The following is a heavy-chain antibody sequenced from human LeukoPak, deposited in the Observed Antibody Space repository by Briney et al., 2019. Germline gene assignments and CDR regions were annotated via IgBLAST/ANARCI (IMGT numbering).Heavy chain of an antibody. CDR2: IRNKANSYTT. V-gene: IGHV3-72*01. Sequence: GGSLRLSCAASGFTFSDHYMDWVRQAPGKGLEWVGRIRNKANSYTTEYAASVKGRFTISRDDSKNSLYLQMNSLKTEDTAVYYCARVPGGSGYFCGWGQGTLVTVSS. D-gene: IGHD3-22*01. CDR3: ARVPGGSGYFCG. CDR1: GFTFSDHY. J-gene: IGHJ4*02.